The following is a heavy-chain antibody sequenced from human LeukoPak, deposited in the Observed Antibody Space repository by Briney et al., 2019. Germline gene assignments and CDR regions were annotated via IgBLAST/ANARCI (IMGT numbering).Heavy chain of an antibody. CDR2: IRSKANSYAT. CDR1: GFTFSGSA. J-gene: IGHJ4*02. D-gene: IGHD1-20*01. CDR3: IASLTGIRDY. V-gene: IGHV3-73*01. Sequence: GGSLKLSCAASGFTFSGSAMHWVRQASGKGLEWVGRIRSKANSYATAYAASVKGRFTISRDDSKNTAFLQMDSLKTEDTAMYYCIASLTGIRDYWGQGTLVTVSS.